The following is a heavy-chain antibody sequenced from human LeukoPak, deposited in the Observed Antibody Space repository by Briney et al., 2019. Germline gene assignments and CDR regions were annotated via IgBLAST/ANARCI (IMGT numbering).Heavy chain of an antibody. CDR3: AGDTGTVFDP. CDR2: IYYNGRT. J-gene: IGHJ5*02. V-gene: IGHV4-59*11. CDR1: GGSISSHY. Sequence: PSETLSLTCTVSGGSISSHYWSWVRQPPGRGLEWIGYIYYNGRTDYNPSLKSRVPISIDTSNNQFSLKLNSVTAADTAVYYCAGDTGTVFDPWGQGTLVTVSS. D-gene: IGHD3-10*01.